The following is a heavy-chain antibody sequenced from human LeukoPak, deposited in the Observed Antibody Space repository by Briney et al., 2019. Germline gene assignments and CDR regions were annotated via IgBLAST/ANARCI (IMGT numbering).Heavy chain of an antibody. V-gene: IGHV3-7*01. Sequence: GGSLRLSCAASGFIFGGYRMSWVRQAPGRGLEWVANINPDGSIKYYVDSIKGRFTISRDNAKNLLYLQMNSLRAEDTAVYYCASGFLQWLYWGQGTLVTVSS. J-gene: IGHJ4*02. D-gene: IGHD3-3*01. CDR2: INPDGSIK. CDR1: GFIFGGYR. CDR3: ASGFLQWLY.